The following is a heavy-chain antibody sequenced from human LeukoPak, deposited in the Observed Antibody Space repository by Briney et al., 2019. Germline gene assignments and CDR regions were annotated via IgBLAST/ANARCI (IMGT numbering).Heavy chain of an antibody. CDR3: ARESSSGHDC. Sequence: GGSLRLSCAASRFTFSSYEMNWVRQAPGKGLEWVSYISGSGTTIYYADSVRGRFTISRDNAKNSLYLQMNSLRAEDTAVYYCARESSSGHDCWGQGTLVTVSS. D-gene: IGHD6-19*01. V-gene: IGHV3-48*03. CDR1: RFTFSSYE. J-gene: IGHJ4*02. CDR2: ISGSGTTI.